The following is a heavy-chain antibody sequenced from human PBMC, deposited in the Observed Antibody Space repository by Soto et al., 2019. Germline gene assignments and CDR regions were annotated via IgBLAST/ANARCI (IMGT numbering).Heavy chain of an antibody. D-gene: IGHD2-15*01. J-gene: IGHJ4*02. Sequence: GASVKVSCKASGGTFSSYAISWVRQAPGQGLEWMGGIIPIFGTANYAQKFQGRVTITADESTSTAYMELSSLGSEDTAVYYCASGVVVAAIYFDYWGQGTLVTVSS. CDR1: GGTFSSYA. V-gene: IGHV1-69*13. CDR3: ASGVVVAAIYFDY. CDR2: IIPIFGTA.